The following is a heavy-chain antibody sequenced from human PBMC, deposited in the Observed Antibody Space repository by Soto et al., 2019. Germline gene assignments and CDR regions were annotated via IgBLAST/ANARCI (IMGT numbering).Heavy chain of an antibody. Sequence: GSLRLSCAASGFTFSIYSMNWVRQAPGKGLEWVSSISSSSSYIYYADSVKGRFTISRDNAKNSLYLQMNSLRAEDTAVYYCARANIVGTADYWGQGTLVTVSS. CDR1: GFTFSIYS. D-gene: IGHD2-21*01. CDR3: ARANIVGTADY. J-gene: IGHJ4*02. V-gene: IGHV3-21*01. CDR2: ISSSSSYI.